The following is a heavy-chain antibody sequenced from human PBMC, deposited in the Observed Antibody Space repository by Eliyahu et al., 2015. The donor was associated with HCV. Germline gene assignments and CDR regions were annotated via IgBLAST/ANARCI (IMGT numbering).Heavy chain of an antibody. D-gene: IGHD4-17*01. CDR2: IYSGGST. V-gene: IGHV3-66*01. CDR3: ARDSGDWYFDL. CDR1: GFTVSRKY. J-gene: IGHJ2*01. Sequence: EVQLVESGGGLVQPGGSLRLSCAASGFTVSRKYMNWVRQAPGKGLEWVSVIYSGGSTYYADSVKGRFTISRDNSKNTLYLQMNSLRVEDTAVYFCARDSGDWYFDLWGRGTLVTVSS.